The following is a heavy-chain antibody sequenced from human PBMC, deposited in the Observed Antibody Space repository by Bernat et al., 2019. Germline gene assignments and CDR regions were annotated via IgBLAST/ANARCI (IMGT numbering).Heavy chain of an antibody. D-gene: IGHD3/OR15-3a*01. V-gene: IGHV3-7*03. J-gene: IGHJ4*02. Sequence: EVQLVESGGGLVQPGGSMRLSCAASGFIFSTYWMSWVRQAPGKGLEWVANINVDGSEKYYVDSVKGRFTISRDNAKNSLSLQMNSLRAEDTAVYYCTRGGAGTGRFASWGQGTLVTVSS. CDR2: INVDGSEK. CDR1: GFIFSTYW. CDR3: TRGGAGTGRFAS.